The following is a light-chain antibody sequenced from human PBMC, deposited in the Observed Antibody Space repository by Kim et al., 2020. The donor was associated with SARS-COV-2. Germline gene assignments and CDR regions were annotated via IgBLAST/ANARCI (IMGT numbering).Light chain of an antibody. V-gene: IGKV1-5*03. CDR2: RAS. CDR1: QSLSSW. J-gene: IGKJ4*01. Sequence: DIQMTQSPSTLSASVGDRVTITCRASQSLSSWLAWYQQKPGRAPKLLIYRASSLESGVPSRFSGSGSGTEFTLTISSLQPDDFATYYCQQYNSYSLTFGGGTKVDIK. CDR3: QQYNSYSLT.